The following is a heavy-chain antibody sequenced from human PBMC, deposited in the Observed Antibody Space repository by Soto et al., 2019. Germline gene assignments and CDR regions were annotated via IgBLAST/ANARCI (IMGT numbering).Heavy chain of an antibody. Sequence: GGPLRLSCAASGFTFSSYAMHWVRQAPGKGLEWVAVISYDGSNKYYADSVKGRFTISRDNSKNTLYLQMNSLRAEDTAAYYCAREDIVATSDAFDIWGQGTMVTVSS. J-gene: IGHJ3*02. CDR3: AREDIVATSDAFDI. D-gene: IGHD5-12*01. CDR1: GFTFSSYA. CDR2: ISYDGSNK. V-gene: IGHV3-30-3*01.